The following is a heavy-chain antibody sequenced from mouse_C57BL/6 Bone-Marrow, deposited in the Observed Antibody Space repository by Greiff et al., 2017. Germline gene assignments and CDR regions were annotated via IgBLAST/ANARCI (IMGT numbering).Heavy chain of an antibody. Sequence: DVKLVESGGGLVQPGGSLSLSCAASGFTFTDYYMSWVRQPPGKALEWLGFIRNKANGYTTEYSASVKGRFTISRDNSQSILYLQMNALRAEYSATYYCARCYYGSSYWYFDVWGTGTTVTVSS. V-gene: IGHV7-3*01. J-gene: IGHJ1*03. D-gene: IGHD1-1*01. CDR2: IRNKANGYTT. CDR1: GFTFTDYY. CDR3: ARCYYGSSYWYFDV.